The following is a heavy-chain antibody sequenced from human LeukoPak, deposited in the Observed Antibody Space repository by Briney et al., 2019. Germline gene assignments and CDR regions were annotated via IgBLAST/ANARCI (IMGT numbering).Heavy chain of an antibody. CDR1: GGSISSSY. D-gene: IGHD5-18*01. CDR2: ISTSAGT. J-gene: IGHJ4*02. Sequence: SETLSLTCTVSGGSISSSYWSWIRQPPGKGLEWIGYISTSAGTDYNPSLRSRVTISVDTSKNQFSLTLSSVTAADTAVYYCARLRGDRTTMVDYWGQGTLVTVSS. V-gene: IGHV4-4*09. CDR3: ARLRGDRTTMVDY.